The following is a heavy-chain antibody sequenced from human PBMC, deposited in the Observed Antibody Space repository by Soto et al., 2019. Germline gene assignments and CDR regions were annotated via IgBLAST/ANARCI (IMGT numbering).Heavy chain of an antibody. D-gene: IGHD2-2*01. V-gene: IGHV5-51*01. J-gene: IGHJ6*02. CDR2: IYPGDSDT. Sequence: PGESLKISCKGSGYSFTSYWIGWVRQMPGKGLEWMGIIYPGDSDTRYSPSFQGQVTISADKSISTAYLQWSSLKASDTAMYYCARPGLEYCSSTSCYGRYYYYYYGMDVWGQGTTVTVSS. CDR1: GYSFTSYW. CDR3: ARPGLEYCSSTSCYGRYYYYYYGMDV.